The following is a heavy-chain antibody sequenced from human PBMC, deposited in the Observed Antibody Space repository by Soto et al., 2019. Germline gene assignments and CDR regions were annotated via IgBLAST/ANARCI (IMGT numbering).Heavy chain of an antibody. Sequence: QVQLVESGGGVVQPGRSLRLSCAASGFTVSSYGMHWVRQAPGKGLEWVAVISRDGGTKYYADSVKGRFTISKDNSMNTLSLEMNSLRGDDMAVYYCTGEVASGYWGQGTPVTVSS. V-gene: IGHV3-30*03. CDR3: TGEVASGY. CDR2: ISRDGGTK. J-gene: IGHJ4*02. D-gene: IGHD2-8*02. CDR1: GFTVSSYG.